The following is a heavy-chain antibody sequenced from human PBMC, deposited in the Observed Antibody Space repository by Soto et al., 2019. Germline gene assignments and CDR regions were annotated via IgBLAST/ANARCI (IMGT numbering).Heavy chain of an antibody. CDR2: ISESGGST. CDR1: GFTFSSYV. Sequence: EVQLLESGGGLVQPGGSLRLSCAASGFTFSSYVMSWVRQAPGKGLEWVSAISESGGSTYYADSVKGRFTISRDNSKNTLSLQLNSLRAGDTALYYCATGGWLEHWGQGTLVTVSP. J-gene: IGHJ5*02. CDR3: ATGGWLEH. V-gene: IGHV3-23*01.